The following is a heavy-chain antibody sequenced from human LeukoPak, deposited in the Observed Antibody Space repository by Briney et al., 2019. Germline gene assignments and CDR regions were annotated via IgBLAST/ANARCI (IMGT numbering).Heavy chain of an antibody. CDR3: ARHARIAVASFDY. CDR2: IYYSGST. D-gene: IGHD6-19*01. Sequence: PSETLSLTCTVSGGSISSGGYYWSWIRQHPGKGLEWIGYIYYSGSTYYNPSLKSRVTISVDTSKNQFSLKLSSVTAADTAVYYCARHARIAVASFDYWGQGTLVTVSS. CDR1: GGSISSGGYY. J-gene: IGHJ4*02. V-gene: IGHV4-31*03.